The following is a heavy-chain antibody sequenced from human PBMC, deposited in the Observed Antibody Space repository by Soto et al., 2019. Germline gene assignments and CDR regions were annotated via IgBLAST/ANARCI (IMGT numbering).Heavy chain of an antibody. V-gene: IGHV4-59*01. D-gene: IGHD2-2*02. CDR3: ARCGNTALAYSFYGMDV. CDR2: IYDSGSA. Sequence: QVQLQESGPGLVKPSETLSLTCTVSGDSISTYYWSWIRQPPGTGLEWIRYIYDSGSASYNPSRRMQVTISVETSKFEFALKRRSVTAADTAVYYCARCGNTALAYSFYGMDVWGQGTTVTVSS. CDR1: GDSISTYY. J-gene: IGHJ6*02.